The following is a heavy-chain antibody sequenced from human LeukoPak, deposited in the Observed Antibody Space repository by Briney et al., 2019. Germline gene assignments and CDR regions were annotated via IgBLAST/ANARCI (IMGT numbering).Heavy chain of an antibody. CDR1: GGSISSYY. Sequence: PSETLSLTCTVSGGSISSYYWSWIRQPPGKGLEWIGYIYYSGNTDYNPSLKSRVTISVDTSKNQVSLRLSSVTAADTAVYYCARHSQTSSGPLDYWGQGTLVTVSS. CDR3: ARHSQTSSGPLDY. CDR2: IYYSGNT. J-gene: IGHJ4*02. D-gene: IGHD3-10*01. V-gene: IGHV4-59*08.